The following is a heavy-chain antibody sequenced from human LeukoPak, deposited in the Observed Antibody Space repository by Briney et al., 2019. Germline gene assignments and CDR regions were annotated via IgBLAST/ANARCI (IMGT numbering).Heavy chain of an antibody. CDR2: VSAYNGNT. Sequence: ASVKVSCKASGYTITRYSISWMRQAPGKGLEWMGWVSAYNGNTNYAQKLQGRVTMTTDTSTSTAYTELRSLRSDDTAVYYCARVGSWYGGGDYWGQGTLVTVSS. V-gene: IGHV1-18*01. CDR1: GYTITRYS. D-gene: IGHD2-15*01. J-gene: IGHJ4*02. CDR3: ARVGSWYGGGDY.